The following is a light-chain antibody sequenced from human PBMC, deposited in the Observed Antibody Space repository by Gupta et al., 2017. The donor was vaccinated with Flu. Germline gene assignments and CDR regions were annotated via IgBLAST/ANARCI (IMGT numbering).Light chain of an antibody. V-gene: IGKV1-17*01. J-gene: IGKJ1*01. CDR2: AAS. Sequence: DIQMTQSPSSLSASVGDRVSITCRASQGIRNDLGWYQQKPGKAPKRLIYAASRVKSGVPSRISSSGSGTEFTLTSSSQQPENVATYYCEHHNSSPWTFGQGTKVVIK. CDR1: QGIRND. CDR3: EHHNSSPWT.